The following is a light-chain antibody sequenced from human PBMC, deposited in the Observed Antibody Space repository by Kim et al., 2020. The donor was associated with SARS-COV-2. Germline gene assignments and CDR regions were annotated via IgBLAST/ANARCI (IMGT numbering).Light chain of an antibody. J-gene: IGLJ2*01. Sequence: SYELTQPPSVSVSPGQMARITCSGDGLSKQYAYWYQQKPGQAPVMVIYEDSKRPSGNPERFSGFNSGATVTLTISGVQTEDEADYYCQSSDTSGSKGVFGGGTQLTVL. CDR3: QSSDTSGSKGV. V-gene: IGLV3-25*03. CDR1: GLSKQY. CDR2: EDS.